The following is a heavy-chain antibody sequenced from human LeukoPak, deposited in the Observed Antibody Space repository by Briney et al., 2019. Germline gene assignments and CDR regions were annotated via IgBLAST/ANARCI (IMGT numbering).Heavy chain of an antibody. Sequence: AASVKVSCKVSGYSLTELSIQWVRQAPGKGLEWMGGFDPEDAETIYAQKFQGRITMTEDTSTDTAYMELSSLRSEDTAVYYCATGSDDYGDYPKDWGQGTLVTVSS. V-gene: IGHV1-24*01. CDR3: ATGSDDYGDYPKD. J-gene: IGHJ4*02. CDR1: GYSLTELS. D-gene: IGHD4-17*01. CDR2: FDPEDAET.